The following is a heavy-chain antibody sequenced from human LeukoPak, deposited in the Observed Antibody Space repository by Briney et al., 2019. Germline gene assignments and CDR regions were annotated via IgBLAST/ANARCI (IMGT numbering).Heavy chain of an antibody. CDR2: IHYSGST. Sequence: KTSETLSLTCTVSGGSISGFYWSWIRQSPGKGLEWIGYIHYSGSTNYNPSLKSRVTISVDTSKNQFSLKLSSVTAADTAVYYCARDSHYYGSGSLLGFDYWGQGTLVTVSS. CDR1: GGSISGFY. J-gene: IGHJ4*02. V-gene: IGHV4-59*01. CDR3: ARDSHYYGSGSLLGFDY. D-gene: IGHD3-10*01.